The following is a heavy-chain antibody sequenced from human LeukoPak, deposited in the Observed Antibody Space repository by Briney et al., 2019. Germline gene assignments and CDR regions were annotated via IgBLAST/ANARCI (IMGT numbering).Heavy chain of an antibody. CDR3: ATQDTAQDYYYYYMDV. D-gene: IGHD5-18*01. J-gene: IGHJ6*03. Sequence: PSETLSLTCTVSGGSISSSSYYWGWIRQPPGKGLEWIGSIYYSGSTYYNPSLKSRVTISADTSKNQFSLKLSSVTAADTAVYYCATQDTAQDYYYYYMDVWGKGTTVTVSS. CDR2: IYYSGST. V-gene: IGHV4-39*07. CDR1: GGSISSSSYY.